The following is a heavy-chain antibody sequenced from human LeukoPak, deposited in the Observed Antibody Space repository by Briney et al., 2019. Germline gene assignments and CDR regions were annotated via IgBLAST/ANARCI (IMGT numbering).Heavy chain of an antibody. CDR1: EYTLTELS. V-gene: IGHV1-24*01. CDR3: ATAGRARSSWFPYYYYYMDV. Sequence: GASVKVSCTVSEYTLTELSMHWVRQAPGKGLEWMGGFDPEDGETIYAQKFQGRVTMTEDTSTDTAYMELSSLRSEDTAVYYCATAGRARSSWFPYYYYYMDVWGKGTTVTVSS. J-gene: IGHJ6*03. D-gene: IGHD6-13*01. CDR2: FDPEDGET.